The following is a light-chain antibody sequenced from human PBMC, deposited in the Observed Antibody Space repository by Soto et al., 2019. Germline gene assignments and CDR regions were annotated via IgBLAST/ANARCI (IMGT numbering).Light chain of an antibody. CDR1: QSVSSSY. J-gene: IGKJ1*01. V-gene: IGKV3-20*01. CDR3: QQYGSSPQT. Sequence: EIVLTQSPGTLSLSPGERATLSCRASQSVSSSYLAWYQQKTGQAPRLLIYDASSRATGIPDRFSGSGSGTDFTLTISRLEPEDFAVYYCQQYGSSPQTFGQGTKVEIK. CDR2: DAS.